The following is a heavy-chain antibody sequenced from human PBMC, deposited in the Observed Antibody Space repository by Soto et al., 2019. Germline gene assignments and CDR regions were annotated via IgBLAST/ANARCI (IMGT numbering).Heavy chain of an antibody. CDR3: ASPAGLAAAGNYYYYGMDV. V-gene: IGHV1-3*01. Sequence: ASVKVSCKASGYPFTSYAMHWVRQAPGQRLEWMGWINAGNGNTKYSQKFQGIVTITRDTSASTAYMELSSLRSEDTAVYYCASPAGLAAAGNYYYYGMDVWGQGTTVTVSS. CDR2: INAGNGNT. D-gene: IGHD6-13*01. CDR1: GYPFTSYA. J-gene: IGHJ6*02.